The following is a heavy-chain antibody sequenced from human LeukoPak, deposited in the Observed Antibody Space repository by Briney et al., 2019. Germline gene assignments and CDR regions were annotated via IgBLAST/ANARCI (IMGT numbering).Heavy chain of an antibody. D-gene: IGHD2-2*01. Sequence: SETLSLTCAVYGGSFSGYYWSWIRQPPGKGLEWIGEINHSGSTNYNPSLKSRVTISVDTSKNQFSLKLSSVTAADTAVYYCAREGLGYCSSTSCYYYYYMDVWGKGTTVTVSS. J-gene: IGHJ6*03. V-gene: IGHV4-34*01. CDR2: INHSGST. CDR3: AREGLGYCSSTSCYYYYYMDV. CDR1: GGSFSGYY.